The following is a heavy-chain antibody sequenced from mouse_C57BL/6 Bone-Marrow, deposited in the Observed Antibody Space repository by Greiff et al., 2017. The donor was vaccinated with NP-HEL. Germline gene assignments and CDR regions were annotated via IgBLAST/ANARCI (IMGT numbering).Heavy chain of an antibody. CDR2: INPSTGGT. J-gene: IGHJ2*01. CDR1: GYSFTGYY. CDR3: ARGDYGNPRGY. D-gene: IGHD1-1*01. Sequence: EVQLQQSGPELVKPGASVKISCKASGYSFTGYYMNWVKQSPEKSLEWIGEINPSTGGTTYNQKFKAKATLTVDKSSSTAYMQLKSLTSEDSAVYYCARGDYGNPRGYWGQGTTLTVSS. V-gene: IGHV1-42*01.